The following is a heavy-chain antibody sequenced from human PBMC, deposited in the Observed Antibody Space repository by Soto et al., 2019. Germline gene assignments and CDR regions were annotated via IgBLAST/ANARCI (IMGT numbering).Heavy chain of an antibody. CDR3: ARDAETIFGVVIKISWFDP. CDR1: GYTFTSYG. V-gene: IGHV1-18*01. CDR2: ISAYNGNT. Sequence: ASVKVSCKASGYTFTSYGISWVRQAPGQGLEWMGRISAYNGNTNYAQKLQGRVTMTTDTSTSTAYMELRSLRSDDTAVYYCARDAETIFGVVIKISWFDPWGQGTLVTVSS. D-gene: IGHD3-3*01. J-gene: IGHJ5*02.